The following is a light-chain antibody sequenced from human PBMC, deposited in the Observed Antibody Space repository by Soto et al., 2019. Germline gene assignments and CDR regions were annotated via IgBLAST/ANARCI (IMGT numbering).Light chain of an antibody. CDR3: QHYNGD. Sequence: DIQMTQSPSTLSASAGDRVTITCRASQNINTWMAWYQQKAGKAPKLLIYGACSLESGVPSRFSGSGSGAEFSLSFGGLQADDFETYNCQHYNGDFGGGTKVEIK. V-gene: IGKV1-5*01. CDR1: QNINTW. J-gene: IGKJ4*01. CDR2: GAC.